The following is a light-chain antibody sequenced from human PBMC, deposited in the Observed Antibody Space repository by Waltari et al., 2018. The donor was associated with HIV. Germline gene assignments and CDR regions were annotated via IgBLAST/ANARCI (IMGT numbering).Light chain of an antibody. J-gene: IGLJ2*01. CDR3: QAWDRSTVI. V-gene: IGLV3-1*01. CDR1: KLGQKY. CDR2: EDS. Sequence: SELTQPPSVSVSPGQTANTTCSGDKLGQKYAHWYQQKSGQSPGLLIYEDSKRRSGIPGRFSGAISWDTATLTISGTQAEDEADYHCQAWDRSTVIFAGGTKLTVL.